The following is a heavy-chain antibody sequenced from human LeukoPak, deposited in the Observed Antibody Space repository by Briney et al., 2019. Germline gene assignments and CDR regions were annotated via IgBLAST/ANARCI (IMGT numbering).Heavy chain of an antibody. V-gene: IGHV1-69*13. D-gene: IGHD5-24*01. CDR3: AKEKLTAPYYGMDV. CDR1: GGTFSSYA. J-gene: IGHJ6*02. Sequence: GASVRISCKASGGTFSSYAISWVRQAPGQGLEWMGGIIPIFGTANYAQKFQGRVTITADESTSTAYMELNSLRAEDTAVYYCAKEKLTAPYYGMDVWGQETTVTVSS. CDR2: IIPIFGTA.